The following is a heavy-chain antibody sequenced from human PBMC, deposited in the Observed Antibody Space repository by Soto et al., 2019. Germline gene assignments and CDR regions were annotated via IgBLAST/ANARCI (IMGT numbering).Heavy chain of an antibody. J-gene: IGHJ4*02. CDR3: AKSISNYENYFDY. D-gene: IGHD4-4*01. Sequence: SETLSLTCTVSGGSISSDYWSWIRQPPGKGLEWIGYIYYSGSTNYNPSLKSRVTISVDTSKNQFSLKLSSVTAADTAVYYCAKSISNYENYFDYWGQGTLVTVSS. CDR1: GGSISSDY. CDR2: IYYSGST. V-gene: IGHV4-59*01.